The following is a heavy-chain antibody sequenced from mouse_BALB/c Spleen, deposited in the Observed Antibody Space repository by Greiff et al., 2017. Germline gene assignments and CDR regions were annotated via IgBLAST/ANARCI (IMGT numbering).Heavy chain of an antibody. V-gene: IGHV1-26*01. D-gene: IGHD2-3*01. CDR1: GYSFTGYY. CDR3: ARDPYDGYYEGYAMDY. CDR2: INPYNGAT. Sequence: EVQLQQSGPELVKPGASVKISCKASGYSFTGYYMHWVKQSHVKSLEWIGRINPYNGATSYNQNFKDKASLTVDKSSSTAYMELHSLTSEDSAVYYCARDPYDGYYEGYAMDYWGQGTSVTVSS. J-gene: IGHJ4*01.